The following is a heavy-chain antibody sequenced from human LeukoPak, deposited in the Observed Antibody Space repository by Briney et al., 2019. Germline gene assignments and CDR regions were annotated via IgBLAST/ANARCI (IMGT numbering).Heavy chain of an antibody. CDR1: GASFSGYS. D-gene: IGHD3-22*01. CDR2: FSHTGSP. J-gene: IGHJ4*02. V-gene: IGHV4-34*01. Sequence: SETLSLTCAISGASFSGYSWTWIRQPPGKGLEWIGEFSHTGSPIYNPSLKSRVNISIDTSKNQFSLRLTSVTAADTAVYFCARLGDSSGYYAFDYWGQGTLVTVSS. CDR3: ARLGDSSGYYAFDY.